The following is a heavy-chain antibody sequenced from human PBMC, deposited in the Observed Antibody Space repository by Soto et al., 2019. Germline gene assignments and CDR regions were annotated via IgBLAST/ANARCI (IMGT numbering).Heavy chain of an antibody. V-gene: IGHV3-23*01. J-gene: IGHJ5*02. D-gene: IGHD2-21*02. CDR1: GFTFSSYA. CDR2: ISGSGGST. Sequence: EVQLLESGGGLVQPGGSLRLSCAASGFTFSSYAMSWVRQAPGKGLEWVSTISGSGGSTHYADSVKGRFTISRDNSKHTLYMQMNSLRDEDTAVYYWAKFYGGNSAHTYTIDPWGQGTLVTVSS. CDR3: AKFYGGNSAHTYTIDP.